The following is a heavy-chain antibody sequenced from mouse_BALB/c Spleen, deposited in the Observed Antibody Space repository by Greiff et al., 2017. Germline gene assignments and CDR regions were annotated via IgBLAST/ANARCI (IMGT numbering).Heavy chain of an antibody. CDR2: ISSGGST. D-gene: IGHD1-1*01. V-gene: IGHV5-6-5*01. CDR1: GFTFSSYA. J-gene: IGHJ1*01. CDR3: ARGPDYYGSSYGYWYFDV. Sequence: EVMLVESGGGLVKPGGSLKLSCAASGFTFSSYAMSWVRQTPEKRLEWVASISSGGSTYYPDSVKGRFTISRDNARNILYLQMSSLRSEDTAMYYCARGPDYYGSSYGYWYFDVWGAGTTVTVSS.